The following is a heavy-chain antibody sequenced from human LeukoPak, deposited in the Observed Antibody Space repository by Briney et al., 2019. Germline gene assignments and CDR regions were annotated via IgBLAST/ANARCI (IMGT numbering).Heavy chain of an antibody. CDR1: GGSISSGGYS. V-gene: IGHV4-30-2*01. J-gene: IGHJ4*02. Sequence: SETLSLTCAVSGGSISSGGYSWSWIRQPPGKGLEWIGYIYHSGSTYYNPSLKSRVTISVDRSKNQFSLKLSSVTAADTAVYYCARGGGYGDFDYWGRGTLVTVSS. CDR2: IYHSGST. CDR3: ARGGGYGDFDY. D-gene: IGHD4/OR15-4a*01.